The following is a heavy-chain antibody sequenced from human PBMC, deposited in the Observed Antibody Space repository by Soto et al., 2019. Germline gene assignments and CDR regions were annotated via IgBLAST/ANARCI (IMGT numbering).Heavy chain of an antibody. Sequence: QVQLVESGGGVVQPGRSLRLSCAASGFTFSSYAMHWVRQAPGKGLEWVAVISYDGSNKYYADSVKGRFTISRDNSKNTLYLQMNSLRAEDTAVYYCARYRCGGDCYHDYWGQGTLVPVSS. D-gene: IGHD2-21*02. CDR3: ARYRCGGDCYHDY. CDR2: ISYDGSNK. V-gene: IGHV3-30-3*01. CDR1: GFTFSSYA. J-gene: IGHJ4*02.